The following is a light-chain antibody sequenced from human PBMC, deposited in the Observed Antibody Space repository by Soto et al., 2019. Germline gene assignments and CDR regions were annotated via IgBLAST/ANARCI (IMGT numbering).Light chain of an antibody. CDR3: CSCTSSSTGI. CDR1: SSDVGGYNY. CDR2: EVS. J-gene: IGLJ2*01. Sequence: SALTQPASVSGSPGQSITISCTGTSSDVGGYNYVSWYQQHPGKAPHLMIYEVSNRPSGVSNRFSGSKSGNTASLTISGLQAEDEADYYCCSCTSSSTGIFGGGTKLTVL. V-gene: IGLV2-14*01.